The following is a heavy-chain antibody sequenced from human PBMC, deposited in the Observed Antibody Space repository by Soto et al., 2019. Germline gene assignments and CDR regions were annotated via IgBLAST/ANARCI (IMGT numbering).Heavy chain of an antibody. CDR1: GFTLSNHA. Sequence: QVQLVEAGGGVVQPGRSLRLSCAASGFTLSNHAVHWVRQAPGKGLELVALISHDGSNTYYADSVKGRFTISRDNSKNTVYVQMNSLRIEDTAVYYCARDQPQDLDYWGQGTLVTVSS. CDR2: ISHDGSNT. J-gene: IGHJ4*02. CDR3: ARDQPQDLDY. V-gene: IGHV3-30-3*01.